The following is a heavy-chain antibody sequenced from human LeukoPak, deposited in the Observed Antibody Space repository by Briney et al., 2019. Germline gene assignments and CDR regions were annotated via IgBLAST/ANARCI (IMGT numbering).Heavy chain of an antibody. CDR2: INAGNGNT. Sequence: AASVTVSCKASGYTFTSYAMHRVRQAPGQRLEWMGWINAGNGNTKYSQKFQGRVTITRDTSTSTVYMELSSLRSEDTAVYYCARKSVGRAFDIWGQGTMVTVSS. J-gene: IGHJ3*02. D-gene: IGHD5/OR15-5a*01. CDR1: GYTFTSYA. CDR3: ARKSVGRAFDI. V-gene: IGHV1-3*01.